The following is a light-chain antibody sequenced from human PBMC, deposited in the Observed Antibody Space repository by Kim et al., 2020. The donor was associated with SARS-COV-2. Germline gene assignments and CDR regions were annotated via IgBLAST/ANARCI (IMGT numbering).Light chain of an antibody. Sequence: PGERATLSCGASQSVSSLAWYQQRPGLAPRLLIYDASNRATGIPARFSGSGSGTDFTLTINRLEPEDFAVYYCQQYGSSPLTFGGGTKVDIK. CDR1: QSVSS. V-gene: IGKV3D-20*01. J-gene: IGKJ4*01. CDR2: DAS. CDR3: QQYGSSPLT.